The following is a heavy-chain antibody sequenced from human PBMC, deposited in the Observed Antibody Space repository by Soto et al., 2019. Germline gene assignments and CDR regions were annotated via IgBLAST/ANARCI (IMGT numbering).Heavy chain of an antibody. CDR1: GYSFTSYW. Sequence: GESLKISCKGSGYSFTSYWIGWVRQMPGKGLEWMGIIYPGDSDTRYSPSLQGQVTISADKSISTAYLQSRSLKASDTAMYYCARHSIAVAGFAEYFQRWGQGTLLTVSS. CDR3: ARHSIAVAGFAEYFQR. J-gene: IGHJ1*01. D-gene: IGHD6-19*01. V-gene: IGHV5-51*01. CDR2: IYPGDSDT.